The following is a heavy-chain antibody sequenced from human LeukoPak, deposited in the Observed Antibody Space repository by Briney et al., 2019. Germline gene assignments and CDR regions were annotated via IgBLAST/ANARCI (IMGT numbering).Heavy chain of an antibody. CDR2: IYYSGST. CDR3: ARGSTGTANFDY. Sequence: SETLSLTCTVSGGSISSYYWSWIRQPPGKGLEWIGYIYYSGSTNHNPSLKSRVTISVDTSKNQFSLKLSSVTAADTAVYYCARGSTGTANFDYWGQGTLVTVSS. CDR1: GGSISSYY. V-gene: IGHV4-59*01. D-gene: IGHD1-1*01. J-gene: IGHJ4*02.